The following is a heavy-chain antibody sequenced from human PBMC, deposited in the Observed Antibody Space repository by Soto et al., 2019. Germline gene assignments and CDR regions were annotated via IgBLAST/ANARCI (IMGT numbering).Heavy chain of an antibody. CDR3: AKDRTVAARNFDY. Sequence: GGSLRLSCAASGFAFSNYAMHWVRQAPGKGLEWVSSISTSIDATYYADSVKGRFTISRDDSKNTLYLQMNSLRAEDSAVYYCAKDRTVAARNFDYWGQGTQVTSPQ. D-gene: IGHD6-6*01. CDR2: ISTSIDAT. CDR1: GFAFSNYA. J-gene: IGHJ4*02. V-gene: IGHV3-23*01.